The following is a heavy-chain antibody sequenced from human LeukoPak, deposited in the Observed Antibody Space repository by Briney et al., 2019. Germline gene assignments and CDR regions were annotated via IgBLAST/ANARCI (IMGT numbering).Heavy chain of an antibody. CDR3: AKDPRFLEWFIVSYFDY. Sequence: PGGSLRLSCAASGFTFSSYSMNWVRQAPGKGLEWVSYISSSSGTIYYADSVKGRFTISRDNSKNTLYLQMNSLRAEDTAVYYCAKDPRFLEWFIVSYFDYWGQGTLVTVSS. V-gene: IGHV3-48*01. CDR2: ISSSSGTI. J-gene: IGHJ4*02. D-gene: IGHD3-3*01. CDR1: GFTFSSYS.